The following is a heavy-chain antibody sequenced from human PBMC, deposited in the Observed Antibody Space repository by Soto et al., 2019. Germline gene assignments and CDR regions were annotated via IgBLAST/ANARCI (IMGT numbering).Heavy chain of an antibody. CDR2: ISSDGRTK. CDR3: AKVVTRHSWNHGLDN. Sequence: KGPEWVAQISSDGRTKFYADSVKGRFTISRDNSKNTLYLQMNSLSTEDTALYYCAKVVTRHSWNHGLDNWGQGTLVTVSS. V-gene: IGHV3-30-3*02. J-gene: IGHJ4*02. D-gene: IGHD1-26*01.